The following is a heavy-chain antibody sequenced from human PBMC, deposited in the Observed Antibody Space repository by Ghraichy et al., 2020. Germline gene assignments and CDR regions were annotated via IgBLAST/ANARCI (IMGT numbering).Heavy chain of an antibody. CDR2: ISSSSSYI. Sequence: GESLNISCAASGFTFSSYSMNWVRQAPGKGLEWVSSISSSSSYIYYADSVKGRFTISRDNAKNSLYLQMNSLRAEDTAVYYCAREMEWLRGPIRYYYYGMDVWGQGTTVTVSS. D-gene: IGHD3-3*01. V-gene: IGHV3-21*01. CDR1: GFTFSSYS. J-gene: IGHJ6*02. CDR3: AREMEWLRGPIRYYYYGMDV.